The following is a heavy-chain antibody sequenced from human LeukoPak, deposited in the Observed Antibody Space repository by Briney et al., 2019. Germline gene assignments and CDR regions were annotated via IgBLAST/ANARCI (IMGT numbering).Heavy chain of an antibody. CDR1: GFTFSSYS. V-gene: IGHV3-48*04. CDR2: ISSSSSTI. J-gene: IGHJ3*02. D-gene: IGHD3-22*01. CDR3: ARVSPDLYYDSSGSEGPSDI. Sequence: SGGSLRLSCAASGFTFSSYSMNWVRQAPGKGLEWVSYISSSSSTIYYADSVKGRFTISRDNAKNSLYLQMNSLRAEDTAVYYCARVSPDLYYDSSGSEGPSDIWGQGTMVTVSS.